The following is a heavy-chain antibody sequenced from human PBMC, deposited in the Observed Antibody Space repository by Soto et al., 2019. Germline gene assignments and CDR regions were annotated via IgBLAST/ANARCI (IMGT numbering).Heavy chain of an antibody. Sequence: QVQLQQWGAGLLKPSETLSLTCAVYGGSFSDHYWIWIRQPPGKGLAWIGEIHLGGRTNYNPSLTSPATISLDTSTHQFSVTLRSVTAADTAVYYCTRTPTRGASAGFDPWGQGTLVSVSS. CDR2: IHLGGRT. D-gene: IGHD3-10*01. CDR3: TRTPTRGASAGFDP. CDR1: GGSFSDHY. J-gene: IGHJ5*02. V-gene: IGHV4-34*01.